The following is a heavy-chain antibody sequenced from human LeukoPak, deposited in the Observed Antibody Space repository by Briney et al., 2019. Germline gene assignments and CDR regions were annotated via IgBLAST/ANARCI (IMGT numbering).Heavy chain of an antibody. CDR3: ARFRLTYYYDSPDAFDI. D-gene: IGHD3-22*01. J-gene: IGHJ3*02. CDR2: IYYSGST. Sequence: SETLSLTCTVSGGSISSYYWSWIRQPPGKGLEWIGYIYYSGSTNYNPSLKSRVTISVDTSKNQFSLKLSSVTAADTAVYYCARFRLTYYYDSPDAFDIWGQGTMVTVSS. V-gene: IGHV4-59*01. CDR1: GGSISSYY.